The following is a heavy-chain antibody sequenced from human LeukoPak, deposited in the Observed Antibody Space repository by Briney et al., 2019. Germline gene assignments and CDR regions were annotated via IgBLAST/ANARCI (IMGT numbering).Heavy chain of an antibody. CDR3: ARDSITMVRGVIFSANYFDY. D-gene: IGHD3-10*01. V-gene: IGHV3-11*01. CDR2: ISSSVSTI. Sequence: PGGSLRLSCAASGFTFSDYYMSWIRQAPGKGLEWVSYISSSVSTIYYADSVKGRFTISRDNAKNSLYLQMNSLRAEDTAVYYCARDSITMVRGVIFSANYFDYWGQGTLVTVSS. J-gene: IGHJ4*02. CDR1: GFTFSDYY.